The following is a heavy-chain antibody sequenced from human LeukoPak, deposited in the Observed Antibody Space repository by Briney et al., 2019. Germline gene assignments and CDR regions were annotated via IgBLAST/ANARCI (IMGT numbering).Heavy chain of an antibody. CDR2: ISWNSGSI. CDR3: AKGVSGYQGGWFDP. Sequence: GRSLRLSCAASGFTFDDYAMHWVRQAPGKGLEWVSGISWNSGSIGYADSVKGRFTISRDNAKNSLYLQMNSLRAEVTALYYCAKGVSGYQGGWFDPWGQGTLVTVSS. D-gene: IGHD3-22*01. CDR1: GFTFDDYA. J-gene: IGHJ5*02. V-gene: IGHV3-9*01.